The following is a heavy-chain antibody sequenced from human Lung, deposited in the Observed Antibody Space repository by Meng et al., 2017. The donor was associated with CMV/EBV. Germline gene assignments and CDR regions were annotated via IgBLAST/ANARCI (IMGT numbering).Heavy chain of an antibody. CDR1: GYNFPGYY. CDR2: FVNYVDT. D-gene: IGHD2-15*01. J-gene: IGHJ4*02. V-gene: IGHV1-18*04. Sequence: VEVVQSGAEVRKPGASVTVPCKASGYNFPGYYIPWVRQAPGQGLEWMGWFVNYVDTYPAPKFQGRVTMTTDTHTNTAFMELRSLTSDDTAVYYCASGTPGRSYCDYWGQGTLVTVSS. CDR3: ASGTPGRSYCDY.